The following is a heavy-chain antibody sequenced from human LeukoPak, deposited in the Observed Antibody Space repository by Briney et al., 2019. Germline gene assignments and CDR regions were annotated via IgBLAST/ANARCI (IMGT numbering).Heavy chain of an antibody. CDR3: ARDGMYYYDSSGYYSFDY. Sequence: ASVKVSCKASGYTFTSYGISWVRQAPGQGLEWMGWITAYNDNTYYAQKLQGRVTMTRDMSTSTVYMELSSLRSEDTAVYYCARDGMYYYDSSGYYSFDYWGQGTLVTVSS. D-gene: IGHD3-22*01. CDR2: ITAYNDNT. CDR1: GYTFTSYG. V-gene: IGHV1-18*01. J-gene: IGHJ4*02.